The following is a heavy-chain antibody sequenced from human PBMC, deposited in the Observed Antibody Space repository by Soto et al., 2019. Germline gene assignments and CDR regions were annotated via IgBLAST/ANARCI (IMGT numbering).Heavy chain of an antibody. CDR2: FDPEDGET. Sequence: ASVKVSCKVSGYTLTELSMHWVRQAPGKGLEWMGGFDPEDGETIYAQKFQGRVTMTADTSTSTAYMELSSLRSEDTAVYYCARDQLAAANRVYYYYGMDVWGQGTTVTVSS. V-gene: IGHV1-24*01. J-gene: IGHJ6*02. CDR1: GYTLTELS. CDR3: ARDQLAAANRVYYYYGMDV. D-gene: IGHD6-13*01.